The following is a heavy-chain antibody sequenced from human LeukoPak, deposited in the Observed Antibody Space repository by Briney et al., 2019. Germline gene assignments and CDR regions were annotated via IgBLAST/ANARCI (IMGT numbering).Heavy chain of an antibody. CDR2: IRYDGSYK. CDR1: GFTVSSYG. V-gene: IGHV3-30*02. Sequence: PGGSLRLFCAASGFTVSSYGMHWVRQAPGKGLEWVTFIRYDGSYKYYADSVKGRFTISRDNSENTLYLQMNSLKTEDTAVYYCAKGDVDTGMATGYWGQGTLVTVSS. D-gene: IGHD5-18*01. CDR3: AKGDVDTGMATGY. J-gene: IGHJ4*02.